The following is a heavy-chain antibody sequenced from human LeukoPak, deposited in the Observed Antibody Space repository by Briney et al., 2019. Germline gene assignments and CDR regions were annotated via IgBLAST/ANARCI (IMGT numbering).Heavy chain of an antibody. CDR2: IKADGGEK. CDR1: GFTFSTYW. J-gene: IGHJ6*03. D-gene: IGHD2-8*01. Sequence: GGSLRLSCAASGFTFSTYWMNWFRQTPGKGLEWVAKIKADGGEKDHVASVKGRFTISRDNAKNSLYLQMNSLRAEDTAVYYCASGYCTNGVCYTAPYYYYMDVWGKGTTVTVSS. V-gene: IGHV3-7*01. CDR3: ASGYCTNGVCYTAPYYYYMDV.